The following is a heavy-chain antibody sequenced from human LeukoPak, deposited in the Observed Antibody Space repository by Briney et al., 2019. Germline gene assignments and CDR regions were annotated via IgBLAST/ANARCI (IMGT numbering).Heavy chain of an antibody. CDR3: ARVDYYYMDV. Sequence: SQTLSLTCTVSGGSNSSGSYYWSWIRQPAGKGLEWIGRIYTSGSTNYNPSLKSRVTISVDTSKNQFSLKLSSVTAADTAVYYCARVDYYYMDVWGKGTTVTVSS. CDR1: GGSNSSGSYY. CDR2: IYTSGST. V-gene: IGHV4-61*02. J-gene: IGHJ6*03.